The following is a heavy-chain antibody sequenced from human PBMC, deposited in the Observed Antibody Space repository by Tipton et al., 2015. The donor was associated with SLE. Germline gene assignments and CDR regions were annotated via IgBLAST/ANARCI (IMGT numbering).Heavy chain of an antibody. CDR1: GGFIGSSSYY. Sequence: TLSLTCSVSGGFIGSSSYYWGWFRQPPGKGLEWIGSVSYLGSTPYKATLESRVTISIDTSKKHFSLKPSSVTAADTAVYYCATSPLTVWGQGTLVTVSS. J-gene: IGHJ4*02. V-gene: IGHV4-39*07. CDR3: ATSPLTV. CDR2: VSYLGST.